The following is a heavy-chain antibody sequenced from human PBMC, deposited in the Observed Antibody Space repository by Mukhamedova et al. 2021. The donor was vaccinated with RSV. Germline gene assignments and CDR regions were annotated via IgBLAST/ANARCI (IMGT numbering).Heavy chain of an antibody. J-gene: IGHJ6*03. V-gene: IGHV4-39*01. D-gene: IGHD1-1*01. CDR3: ARGGEKLDYYYYYYMDV. Sequence: KSRVTISVDTSKNQLSLKLSSVTAADTAVYYCARGGEKLDYYYYYYMDVWGKGTTVTVSS.